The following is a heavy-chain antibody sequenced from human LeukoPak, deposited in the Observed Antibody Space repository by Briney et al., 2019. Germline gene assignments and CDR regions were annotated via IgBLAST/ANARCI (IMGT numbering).Heavy chain of an antibody. CDR1: GGSISSYY. Sequence: PSETLSLTCTVSGGSISSYYWSWIRQPPGKGLEWIGYIYYSGSTNYNPSLKSRVTISVDTSKNQFSLKLGSVTAADTAVYYCAREYCSSTSCYHAFDIWGQGTMVTVSS. CDR2: IYYSGST. CDR3: AREYCSSTSCYHAFDI. D-gene: IGHD2-2*01. J-gene: IGHJ3*02. V-gene: IGHV4-59*01.